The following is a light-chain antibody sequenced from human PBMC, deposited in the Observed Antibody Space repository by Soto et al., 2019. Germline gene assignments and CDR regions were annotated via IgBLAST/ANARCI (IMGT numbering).Light chain of an antibody. Sequence: QSVLTQSPSASASLGASVKLTCTLSTGHSHYAVAWHQQQAEKGPRFLMKLNNDGSHYRGDGIPDRFSGSSSGTERYLTISSRPSDDEAAYFCQTWGTGINWVFGAGTKLTVL. CDR1: TGHSHYA. CDR2: LNNDGSH. J-gene: IGLJ3*02. CDR3: QTWGTGINWV. V-gene: IGLV4-69*01.